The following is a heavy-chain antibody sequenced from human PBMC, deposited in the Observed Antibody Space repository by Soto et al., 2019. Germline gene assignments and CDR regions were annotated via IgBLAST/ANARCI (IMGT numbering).Heavy chain of an antibody. D-gene: IGHD1-26*01. CDR2: IWYDGSNK. CDR1: GFAFSNYA. Sequence: QVQLVESGGGVVQPGKSLRLSCAASGFAFSNYAMHWVRQAPGKGLEWVAVIWYDGSNKYYADSVKGRFTISKDNSQTTVYLQMNSLRAEDTAGYYCTRDPYGGSRYYFDPWGQGTLVTVSS. V-gene: IGHV3-33*01. CDR3: TRDPYGGSRYYFDP. J-gene: IGHJ4*02.